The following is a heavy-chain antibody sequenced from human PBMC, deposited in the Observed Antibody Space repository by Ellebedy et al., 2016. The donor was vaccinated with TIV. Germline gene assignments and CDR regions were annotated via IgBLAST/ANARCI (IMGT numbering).Heavy chain of an antibody. CDR1: GFTFSSFP. CDR3: ATYSPERSTY. CDR2: ISYDGSNK. D-gene: IGHD2-15*01. Sequence: GGSLRLSCAASGFTFSSFPMHWVRQAPGKGLEWVAFISYDGSNKYYADSVKGRFTISRDNSKNTLYLQMNSLRAEDTAVYYCATYSPERSTYWGQGTLVTVSS. V-gene: IGHV3-30-3*01. J-gene: IGHJ4*02.